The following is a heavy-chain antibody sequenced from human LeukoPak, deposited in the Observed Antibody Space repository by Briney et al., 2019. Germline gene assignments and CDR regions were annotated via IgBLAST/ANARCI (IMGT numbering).Heavy chain of an antibody. Sequence: GASVKVSCKASGYTFTGYYMHWVRQAPGQGLEWMGRINPNSGGTNYEQKFQGRVTMTRDTSISTDYMELSRLRSDDTAVYYCARDLPRYCSGGSCYLSDWGQGTLVTVSS. CDR3: ARDLPRYCSGGSCYLSD. CDR2: INPNSGGT. J-gene: IGHJ4*02. CDR1: GYTFTGYY. V-gene: IGHV1-2*06. D-gene: IGHD2-15*01.